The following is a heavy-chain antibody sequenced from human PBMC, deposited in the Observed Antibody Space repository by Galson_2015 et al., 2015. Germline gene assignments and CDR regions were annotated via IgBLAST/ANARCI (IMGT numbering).Heavy chain of an antibody. CDR1: GFTFRNHG. D-gene: IGHD5-18*01. CDR3: ARDIGWPKGYFDP. J-gene: IGHJ5*02. V-gene: IGHV3-33*01. CDR2: IWYDGSDQ. Sequence: SLRLSCAASGFTFRNHGMHWVRQGPGKGLEWLAVIWYDGSDQYYADSVKGRFTIPRDNSKNTLYLQMNSLRAEDTAVYYCARDIGWPKGYFDPWGQGTQVTVSS.